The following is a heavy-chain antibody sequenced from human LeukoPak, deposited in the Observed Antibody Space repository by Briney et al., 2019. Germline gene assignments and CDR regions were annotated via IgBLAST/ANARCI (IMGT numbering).Heavy chain of an antibody. V-gene: IGHV4-34*01. J-gene: IGHJ4*02. CDR2: INHSGST. D-gene: IGHD7-27*01. CDR1: GGSFSGYY. CDR3: TKTSPGVPLDF. Sequence: SETLSLTCAVYGGSFSGYYWSWIRQPPGKGLEWIGEINHSGSTNYNPSLKSRVTISVDTSKNQFSLRLSFVTAADTAVNYCTKTSPGVPLDFWGQGTLVTVSS.